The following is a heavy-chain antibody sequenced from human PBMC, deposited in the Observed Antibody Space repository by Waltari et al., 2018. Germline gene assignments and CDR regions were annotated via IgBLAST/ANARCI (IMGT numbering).Heavy chain of an antibody. CDR2: KNPNSGNT. Sequence: QVQLVQSGAEVKKPGASVKVSCKASGYTFTRYDINWVRQATGQGLEWMGWKNPNSGNTGYAQTFQGRVTMTRNTSISTAYMELSSLRSEDTAVYYCARGRERRFLEWLTVNWFDPWGQGTLVTVSS. CDR1: GYTFTRYD. V-gene: IGHV1-8*01. CDR3: ARGRERRFLEWLTVNWFDP. D-gene: IGHD3-3*01. J-gene: IGHJ5*02.